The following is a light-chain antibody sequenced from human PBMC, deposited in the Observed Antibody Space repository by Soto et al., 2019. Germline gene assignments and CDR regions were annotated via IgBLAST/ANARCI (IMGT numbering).Light chain of an antibody. Sequence: EIQMTQSPSTLSASVGDRVTITCRASQSISSWLAWYQQKPGKAPKLLIYAASTLQSGVPSRFSGSGSGTDFTLTISCLQSEDFATYYCQQYYSFPPLTFGGGTKVDIK. V-gene: IGKV1-5*01. CDR3: QQYYSFPPLT. J-gene: IGKJ4*01. CDR2: AAS. CDR1: QSISSW.